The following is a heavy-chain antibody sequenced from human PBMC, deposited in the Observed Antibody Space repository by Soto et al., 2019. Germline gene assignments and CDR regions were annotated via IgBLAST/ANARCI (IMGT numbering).Heavy chain of an antibody. Sequence: EVQLLESGGDLVQPGGSLRLVCAASGFTFSNSGMRWVRQAPGQGLEWVSSIGPSGNTYYSDAVKGRFTISRDISKNTLFLQMDSLRAEDTATYYCAKLLHNSYYNVMDVWGQGTPVTVSS. CDR2: SIGPSGNT. CDR3: AKLLHNSYYNVMDV. CDR1: GFTFSNSG. D-gene: IGHD4-4*01. V-gene: IGHV3-23*01. J-gene: IGHJ6*02.